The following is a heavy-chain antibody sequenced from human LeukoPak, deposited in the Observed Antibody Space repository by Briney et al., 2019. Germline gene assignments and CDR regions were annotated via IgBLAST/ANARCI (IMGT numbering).Heavy chain of an antibody. CDR1: GGSFSGYY. Sequence: SETLSLTCAVYGGSFSGYYWSWIRQPPGKGLEWIGEINHSGSTNYNPSLKSRVTISVDTSKNQFSLKLSSVTAADTAVYYCARGRLWGGYYFDYWGQGTLVTVSS. J-gene: IGHJ4*02. CDR2: INHSGST. CDR3: ARGRLWGGYYFDY. V-gene: IGHV4-34*01. D-gene: IGHD3-10*01.